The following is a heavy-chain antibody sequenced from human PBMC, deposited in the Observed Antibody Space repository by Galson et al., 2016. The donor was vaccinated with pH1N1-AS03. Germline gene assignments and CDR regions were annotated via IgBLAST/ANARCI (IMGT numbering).Heavy chain of an antibody. CDR1: GLTFSGYD. CDR2: SSVDGINK. Sequence: SGAEVKKAGWSLRLSCAASGLTFSGYDMHWVRQAPGKGLEWVALSSVDGINKYYGDSVKGRFTVSRDNSKNTLYLQMNSLRVEDTAVYYCGDGWSSIGAGDLGQGTLVTVSS. CDR3: GDGWSSIGAGD. J-gene: IGHJ1*01. D-gene: IGHD2-2*01. V-gene: IGHV3-30*03.